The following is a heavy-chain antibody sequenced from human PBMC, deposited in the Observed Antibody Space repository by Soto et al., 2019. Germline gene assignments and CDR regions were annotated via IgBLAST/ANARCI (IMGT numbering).Heavy chain of an antibody. CDR2: VGGNSVST. CDR1: GFTFSSSA. J-gene: IGHJ6*03. CDR3: AKARGSSPRWGYYYMDV. D-gene: IGHD6-6*01. V-gene: IGHV3-23*01. Sequence: EVRLLESGGDLIQPGGSLRLPCAASGFTFSSSAMSGVPQAPDKGLEWVSPVGGNSVSTFYADSVKGRFTISKDSSKNTLFLQMNSVRAEDTAVYYCAKARGSSPRWGYYYMDVWGKGTTVTVS.